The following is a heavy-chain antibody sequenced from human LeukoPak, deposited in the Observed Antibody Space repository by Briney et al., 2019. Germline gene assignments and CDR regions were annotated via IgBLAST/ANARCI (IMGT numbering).Heavy chain of an antibody. CDR2: IYNSGSN. Sequence: SQTLSLTCTVSGGSISSGSYYWSWIRQHPGKGLEWIGYIYNSGSNYYSPSLKSRVTISMDTSKNQFSLRLSSVTAADTAVYYCARDMESVTGVFDYWGQGTLVIVSS. CDR1: GGSISSGSYY. J-gene: IGHJ4*02. D-gene: IGHD7-27*01. V-gene: IGHV4-31*03. CDR3: ARDMESVTGVFDY.